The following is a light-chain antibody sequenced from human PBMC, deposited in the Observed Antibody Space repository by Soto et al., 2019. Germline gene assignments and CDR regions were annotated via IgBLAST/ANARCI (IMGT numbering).Light chain of an antibody. Sequence: EIVMTQSPDTLSVSPGERATLSCRASQSVSTNLAWYQQKPGQAPRLLIYGASTRAIGIPARFSGSESGTEFTLTISSLQSEDFAVYHCQQYNNWPYTFGQGTKLEIK. V-gene: IGKV3-15*01. J-gene: IGKJ2*01. CDR2: GAS. CDR3: QQYNNWPYT. CDR1: QSVSTN.